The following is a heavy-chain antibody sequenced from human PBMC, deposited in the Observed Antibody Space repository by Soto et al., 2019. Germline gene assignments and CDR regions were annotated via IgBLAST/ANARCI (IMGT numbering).Heavy chain of an antibody. Sequence: SETLSLTCAVYGGSFSGYYWSWIRQPPGKGLEWIGEINHSGSTNYNPSLKSRVTISVDTSKNQFSLKLSSVTAADTAVYYCARGGGYYASWGQGTLVTVSS. J-gene: IGHJ5*02. CDR1: GGSFSGYY. V-gene: IGHV4-34*01. CDR2: INHSGST. D-gene: IGHD1-26*01. CDR3: ARGGGYYAS.